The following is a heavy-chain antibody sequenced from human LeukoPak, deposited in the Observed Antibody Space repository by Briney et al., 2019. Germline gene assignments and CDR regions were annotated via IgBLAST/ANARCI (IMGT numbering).Heavy chain of an antibody. CDR3: ARNYDSSGYGYNWFDP. V-gene: IGHV3-20*04. CDR1: GFTFDDYG. Sequence: GSLRLPCAASGFTFDDYGMSWVRQAPGKGLEWVSGINWNGGSTGYADSVKGRFTISRDNAKNSLHLQMNSLRAEDTAVYYCARNYDSSGYGYNWFDPWGQGTLVTVSS. CDR2: INWNGGST. D-gene: IGHD3-22*01. J-gene: IGHJ5*02.